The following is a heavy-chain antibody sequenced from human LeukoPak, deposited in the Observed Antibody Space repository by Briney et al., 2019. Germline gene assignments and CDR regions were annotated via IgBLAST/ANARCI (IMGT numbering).Heavy chain of an antibody. D-gene: IGHD3-10*01. CDR2: IYYSGST. Sequence: SETLSLTCTVSGGSISSSSYYWGWIRQPPGKGLEWIGSIYYSGSTYYNPSLKSRVTISVDTSKNQFSLKLSSVTAADMAVYYCARDRLLWFGEVDYWGQGTLVTVSS. V-gene: IGHV4-39*07. CDR3: ARDRLLWFGEVDY. J-gene: IGHJ4*02. CDR1: GGSISSSSYY.